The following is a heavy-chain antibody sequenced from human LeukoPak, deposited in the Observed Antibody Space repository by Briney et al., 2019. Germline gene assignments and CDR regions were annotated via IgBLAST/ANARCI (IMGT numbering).Heavy chain of an antibody. D-gene: IGHD6-13*01. CDR3: ARDSGAAAGTARAFDY. CDR2: ISSSSSYI. Sequence: GRSLRLSCAASGFTFSSYSMNWVRQAPGKGLEWVSSISSSSSYIYYADSVKGRFTISRDNAKNSLYLQMNSLRAEDTAVYYCARDSGAAAGTARAFDYWGQGTLVTVSS. V-gene: IGHV3-21*01. J-gene: IGHJ4*02. CDR1: GFTFSSYS.